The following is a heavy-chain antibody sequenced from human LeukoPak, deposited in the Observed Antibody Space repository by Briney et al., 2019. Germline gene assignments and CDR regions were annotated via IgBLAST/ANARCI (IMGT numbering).Heavy chain of an antibody. D-gene: IGHD1-26*01. Sequence: SETLSLTCTVSGGSISSGGYYWSWIRQHPGKGLEWIGYIYYSGSTYYNLSLKSRVTISADTSKNQFSLKLSSVTAADTAVYYCARIVGGSYYNWFDPWGQGTLVTVSS. CDR1: GGSISSGGYY. V-gene: IGHV4-31*03. CDR2: IYYSGST. CDR3: ARIVGGSYYNWFDP. J-gene: IGHJ5*02.